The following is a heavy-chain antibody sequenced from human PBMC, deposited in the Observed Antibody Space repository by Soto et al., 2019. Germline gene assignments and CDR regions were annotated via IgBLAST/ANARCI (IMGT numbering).Heavy chain of an antibody. CDR2: IYYSGST. J-gene: IGHJ3*02. Sequence: PSETLFLTCTVSGGSISSYYWSWIRQPPGKGLEWIGYIYYSGSTNYNPSLKSRVTISVDTSKNQFSLKLSSVTAADTAVYYCARDTYGSGKYHDAFDIWGQGTMVTVSS. D-gene: IGHD3-10*01. CDR3: ARDTYGSGKYHDAFDI. CDR1: GGSISSYY. V-gene: IGHV4-59*01.